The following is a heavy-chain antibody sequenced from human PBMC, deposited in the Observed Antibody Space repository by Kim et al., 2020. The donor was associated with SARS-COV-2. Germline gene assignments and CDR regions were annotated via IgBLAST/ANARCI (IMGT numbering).Heavy chain of an antibody. J-gene: IGHJ4*02. Sequence: GGSLRLSCAASGFTFSSYGMHWVRQAPGKGLEWVAVISYDGSNKYYADSVKGRFTISRDNSKNTLYLQMNSLRAEDTAVYYCARDRGYYFDYWGQGTLVTVSS. D-gene: IGHD3-10*01. CDR1: GFTFSSYG. V-gene: IGHV3-30*03. CDR2: ISYDGSNK. CDR3: ARDRGYYFDY.